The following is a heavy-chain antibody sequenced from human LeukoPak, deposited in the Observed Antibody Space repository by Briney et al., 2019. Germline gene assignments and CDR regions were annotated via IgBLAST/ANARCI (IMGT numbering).Heavy chain of an antibody. J-gene: IGHJ4*02. CDR2: ISSSSSTI. CDR1: GFTFSSYG. CDR3: ARDNYYDSSGYQNFDY. D-gene: IGHD3-22*01. Sequence: PGGSLRLSCAASGFTFSSYGMHWVRQAPGKGLEWVSYISSSSSTIYYADSVKGRFTISRDNAKNSLYLQMNSLRAEDTAVYYCARDNYYDSSGYQNFDYWGQGTLVTVSS. V-gene: IGHV3-48*01.